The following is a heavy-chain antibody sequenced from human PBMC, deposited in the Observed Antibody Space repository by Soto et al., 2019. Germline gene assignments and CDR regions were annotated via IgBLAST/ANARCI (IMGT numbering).Heavy chain of an antibody. CDR1: GLTFSSYG. V-gene: IGHV3-30*18. CDR3: ANNYGMDV. Sequence: GALRLSCAASGLTFSSYGMHWVRQAPGNGLEWVAVISYDGSNKYYADSVKGRFTISRDNSKNTLYLQMNSLRAADTAVYYCANNYGMDVWGQGTTVTVSS. CDR2: ISYDGSNK. J-gene: IGHJ6*02.